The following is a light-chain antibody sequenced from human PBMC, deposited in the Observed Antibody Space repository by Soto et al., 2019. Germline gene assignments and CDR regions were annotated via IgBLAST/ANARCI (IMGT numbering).Light chain of an antibody. CDR3: QQGYSIPWT. CDR2: KAS. Sequence: DIQMTQSPSTLSASVGDRVTITCRASQSISSWLAWYQQKPGKAPKLLIYKASTLKSGVPSRFSGSGSGTEFTLTISSLQPEDFGTYYCQQGYSIPWTFGRGTKVDIK. V-gene: IGKV1-5*03. J-gene: IGKJ1*01. CDR1: QSISSW.